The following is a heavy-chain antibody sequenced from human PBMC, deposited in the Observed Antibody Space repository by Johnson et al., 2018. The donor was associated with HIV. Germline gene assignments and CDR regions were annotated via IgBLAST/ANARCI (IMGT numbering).Heavy chain of an antibody. CDR2: ISYGGNEK. V-gene: IGHV3-30*04. D-gene: IGHD4-23*01. CDR1: GFTFSNYA. J-gene: IGHJ3*02. Sequence: VQLVESGGGVVQPGGSLRLSCAASGFTFSNYAMHWVRQAPGKGLEWVAIISYGGNEKYYADSVKGRFTISRDDSKNTLLLQMKSLRAEDTAVYFCARKSVINFDAFDIWGQGTLVIVSS. CDR3: ARKSVINFDAFDI.